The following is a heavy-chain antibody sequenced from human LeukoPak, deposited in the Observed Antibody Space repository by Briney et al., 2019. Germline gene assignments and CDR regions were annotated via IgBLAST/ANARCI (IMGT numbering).Heavy chain of an antibody. CDR1: GGSISSYY. Sequence: SETLSLTCTVSGGSISSYYWSWLRQPPGKGLEWTGYIYYSGSTNYNPSLKSRVTISVDTSKNQFSLKLSSVTAADTAVYYCARVSGGNIHPAEYFQHWGQGTLVTVSS. J-gene: IGHJ1*01. CDR2: IYYSGST. V-gene: IGHV4-59*01. CDR3: ARVSGGNIHPAEYFQH. D-gene: IGHD4-23*01.